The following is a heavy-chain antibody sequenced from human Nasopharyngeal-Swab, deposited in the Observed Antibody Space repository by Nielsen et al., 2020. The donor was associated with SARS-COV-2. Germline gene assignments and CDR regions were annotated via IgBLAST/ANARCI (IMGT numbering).Heavy chain of an antibody. V-gene: IGHV1-69*06. CDR2: IIPIFGTA. J-gene: IGHJ6*03. D-gene: IGHD5-12*01. Sequence: VRKPHGQGWEGLGGIIPIFGTANYAQKFQGRVTITANKSTSTAFMELSSLKSEDTALYYCAQDRAYSGSYMDVWGKGTPVTVSS. CDR3: AQDRAYSGSYMDV.